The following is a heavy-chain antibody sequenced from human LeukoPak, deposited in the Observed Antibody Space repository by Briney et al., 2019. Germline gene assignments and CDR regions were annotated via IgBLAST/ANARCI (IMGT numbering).Heavy chain of an antibody. Sequence: GGSLRLSCAPSGFTFSTHTMHWVRQAPGKGLELVAVIEADGRNKFHAESVRGRFTISSDNSRNTLYLQLDSLRSEDTAVYYCVRQSTGLDYWRQGTLVTVSS. V-gene: IGHV3-30*04. CDR3: VRQSTGLDY. CDR2: IEADGRNK. CDR1: GFTFSTHT. J-gene: IGHJ4*02. D-gene: IGHD5/OR15-5a*01.